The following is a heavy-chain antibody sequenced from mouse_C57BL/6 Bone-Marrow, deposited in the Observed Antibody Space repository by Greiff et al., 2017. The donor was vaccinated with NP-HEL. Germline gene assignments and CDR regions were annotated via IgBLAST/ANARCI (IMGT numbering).Heavy chain of an antibody. CDR2: IYPRSGNT. J-gene: IGHJ1*03. CDR1: GYTFTSYG. D-gene: IGHD2-3*01. V-gene: IGHV1-81*01. CDR3: ARSGLLLPRWYFDV. Sequence: QVQLQQSGAELARPGASVKLSCKASGYTFTSYGISWVKQRTGQGLEWIGEIYPRSGNTYYNEKFKGKATLTADKSSSTAYMELRSLTSDDSAVYFCARSGLLLPRWYFDVWGTGTTVTVSS.